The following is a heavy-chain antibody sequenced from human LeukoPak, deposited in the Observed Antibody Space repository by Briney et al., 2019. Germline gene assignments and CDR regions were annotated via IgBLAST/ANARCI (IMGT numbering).Heavy chain of an antibody. CDR2: IRGYDGGLST. Sequence: SGGSLRLSCAASGSTFSNYAMFWVRQAPGKGLEWVSAIRGYDGGLSTSYADSVKGRFTISRDNSKNTLYLQMNSLRAEDTAVYYCAKDPNGDYLGAFDFWGQGTMVTVSS. J-gene: IGHJ3*01. D-gene: IGHD4-17*01. CDR1: GSTFSNYA. V-gene: IGHV3-23*01. CDR3: AKDPNGDYLGAFDF.